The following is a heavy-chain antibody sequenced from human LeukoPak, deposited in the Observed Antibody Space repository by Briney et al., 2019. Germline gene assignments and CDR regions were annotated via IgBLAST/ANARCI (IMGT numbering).Heavy chain of an antibody. V-gene: IGHV3-30*03. CDR2: ISYDGSNK. CDR1: GFTFSSYG. D-gene: IGHD6-13*01. Sequence: PGRSLRLSCAASGFTFSSYGMHWVRQAPGKGLEWVAVISYDGSNKYYADSVKGRFTISRDNAKNSLYLQMNSLRAEDTAVYYCARALAAAGDYWGQGTLVTVSS. CDR3: ARALAAAGDY. J-gene: IGHJ4*02.